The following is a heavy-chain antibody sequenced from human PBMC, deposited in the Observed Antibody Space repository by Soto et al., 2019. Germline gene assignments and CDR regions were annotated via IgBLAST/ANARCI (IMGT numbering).Heavy chain of an antibody. Sequence: QVQLVQSGAEVKKPGASVKVSGKASGYTFTSYGISWVRQAPGQGLEWMGWISAYNGNTNYAQKLQGRVTMTTDTSTSPAYMELGSLRSDDTAVYYCARGAFDCNNGVCYTWGAFDIWGQGTMVTVSS. CDR2: ISAYNGNT. CDR1: GYTFTSYG. CDR3: ARGAFDCNNGVCYTWGAFDI. V-gene: IGHV1-18*01. D-gene: IGHD2-8*01. J-gene: IGHJ3*02.